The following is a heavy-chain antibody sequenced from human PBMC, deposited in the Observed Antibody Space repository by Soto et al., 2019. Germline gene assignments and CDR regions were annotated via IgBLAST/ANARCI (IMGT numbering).Heavy chain of an antibody. Sequence: ASVKVSCKASGYTFTSYAMHWVRQAPGQRLEWMGWISAYNGNTNYAQKLQGRVTMTKDTSTSTAYMELRSLRSDDTAVYYCARLLGYCSGGSCYSNWFDPWGQGTLVTVSS. CDR3: ARLLGYCSGGSCYSNWFDP. V-gene: IGHV1-18*01. CDR2: ISAYNGNT. J-gene: IGHJ5*02. CDR1: GYTFTSYA. D-gene: IGHD2-15*01.